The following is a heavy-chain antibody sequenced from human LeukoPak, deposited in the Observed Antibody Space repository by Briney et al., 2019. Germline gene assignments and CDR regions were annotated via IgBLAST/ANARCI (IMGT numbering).Heavy chain of an antibody. CDR2: IYYSGST. CDR1: GGSISSYY. V-gene: IGHV4-59*01. Sequence: PSETLSLTCTVSGGSISSYYWSWIRQPPGKGLEWIGYIYYSGSTNYNPSLKSRVTISVDTSKNQFSLKLSSVTAADTAVYYCARTPEDCSGGSCYADYYYYYMDVWGKGTTVTVSS. D-gene: IGHD2-15*01. CDR3: ARTPEDCSGGSCYADYYYYYMDV. J-gene: IGHJ6*03.